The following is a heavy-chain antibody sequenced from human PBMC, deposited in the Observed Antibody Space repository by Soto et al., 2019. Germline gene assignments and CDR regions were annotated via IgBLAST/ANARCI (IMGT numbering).Heavy chain of an antibody. CDR1: GYSFATSS. Sequence: QVKLVQSGTEVKKPGASIKVSCKASGYSFATSSMTWVRQAPGQGLEWMGWISVYNGNTNYDQNLQDRFTMATDTSTNTAYLEVRNLRSDDTAVYYCASAGQYYDASGYADWGQGTLVTVSS. V-gene: IGHV1-18*01. J-gene: IGHJ4*02. CDR3: ASAGQYYDASGYAD. CDR2: ISVYNGNT. D-gene: IGHD3-22*01.